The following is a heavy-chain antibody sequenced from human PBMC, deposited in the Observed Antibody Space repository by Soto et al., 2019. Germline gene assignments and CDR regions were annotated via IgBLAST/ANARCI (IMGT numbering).Heavy chain of an antibody. CDR3: AREITMVRGVIISYYYYGMDV. Sequence: SETLSLTCTVSGGPISSSSYYWGWIRQPPGKGLEWIGSIYYSGSTYYNPSLKSRVTISVDTSKNQFSLKLSSVTAADTAVYYCAREITMVRGVIISYYYYGMDVWGQGT. J-gene: IGHJ6*02. D-gene: IGHD3-10*01. CDR1: GGPISSSSYY. V-gene: IGHV4-39*02. CDR2: IYYSGST.